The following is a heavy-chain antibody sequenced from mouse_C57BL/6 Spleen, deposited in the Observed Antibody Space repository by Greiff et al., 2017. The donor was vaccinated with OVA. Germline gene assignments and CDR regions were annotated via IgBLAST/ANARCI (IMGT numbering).Heavy chain of an antibody. V-gene: IGHV14-3*01. D-gene: IGHD2-4*01. J-gene: IGHJ1*03. Sequence: EVQLQQSVAELVRPGASVKLSCTASGFNIKNTYMHWVKQRPEQGLEWIGRIDPANGNTKYAPKFQGKATITADTSSNTAYLQLSSLTSEDTAIYYCAVYYDYDGGSYWYFDVWGTGTTVTVSS. CDR3: AVYYDYDGGSYWYFDV. CDR1: GFNIKNTY. CDR2: IDPANGNT.